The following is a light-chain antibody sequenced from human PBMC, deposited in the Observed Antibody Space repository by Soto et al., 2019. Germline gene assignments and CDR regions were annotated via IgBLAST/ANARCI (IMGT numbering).Light chain of an antibody. J-gene: IGLJ3*02. Sequence: QSALAQPPSASGSPGQSVTIYCTGSGSDIGAYNFVSWYQQHPGKAPKLMIFGVTERHSGIPDRFSGSKSGNTASLTVSGLQADDEAVYYCYSYAGRNIWVFGGGTKLTVL. CDR1: GSDIGAYNF. CDR3: YSYAGRNIWV. V-gene: IGLV2-8*01. CDR2: GVT.